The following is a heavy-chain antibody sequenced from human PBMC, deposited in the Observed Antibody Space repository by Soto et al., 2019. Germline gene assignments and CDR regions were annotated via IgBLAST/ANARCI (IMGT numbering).Heavy chain of an antibody. CDR3: ARALTELAF. CDR1: GDTFTNYF. CDR2: IHPKDGRT. V-gene: IGHV1-46*01. J-gene: IGHJ4*02. Sequence: QVHLVQSGAEVKKPGASVKVSCKASGDTFTNYFLHWVRQAPGQGLEWVGIIHPKDGRTSYAQRFQGGVTMTRDASTNSVFRELIRLRSEDTPMYYCARALTELAFWGPGPRTTVSS.